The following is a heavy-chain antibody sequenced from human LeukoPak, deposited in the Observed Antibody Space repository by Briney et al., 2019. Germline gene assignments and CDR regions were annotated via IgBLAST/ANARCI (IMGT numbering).Heavy chain of an antibody. CDR1: GGSISSSSYY. CDR3: ARHLAAPSSSWQTYYYDYMDV. CDR2: IYYSGST. Sequence: SETLSLTCTVSGGSISSSSYYWGWIRQPPGKGLEWIGSIYYSGSTYYNPSLKSRVTISVDTSKNQFSLRLSSVTAADTAVYYCARHLAAPSSSWQTYYYDYMDVWGKGTTVTVSS. V-gene: IGHV4-39*01. J-gene: IGHJ6*03. D-gene: IGHD6-13*01.